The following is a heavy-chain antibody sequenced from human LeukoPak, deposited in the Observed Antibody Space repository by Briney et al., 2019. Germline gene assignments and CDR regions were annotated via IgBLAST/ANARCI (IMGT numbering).Heavy chain of an antibody. Sequence: SETLSLTCAVYGGSFSGYYWSWIRQPPGKGLEWVGEINHSGSTNYNPSLKKLVTISVDTSKNQFSLKLSSVTPADTAVYYCASRSSPYDSSGYYYTYWGQGTLVTVSS. CDR2: INHSGST. CDR1: GGSFSGYY. J-gene: IGHJ4*02. D-gene: IGHD3-22*01. V-gene: IGHV4-34*01. CDR3: ASRSSPYDSSGYYYTY.